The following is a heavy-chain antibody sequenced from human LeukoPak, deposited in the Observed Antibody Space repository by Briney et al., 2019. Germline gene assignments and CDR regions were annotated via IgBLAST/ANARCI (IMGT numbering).Heavy chain of an antibody. CDR1: GYTFTSYY. CDR2: INPSGGST. D-gene: IGHD6-13*01. J-gene: IGHJ4*02. CDR3: ATHRRSADGDPNLDVY. Sequence: ASVKVSCKASGYTFTSYYMHWVRQAPGQGLEWMGIINPSGGSTSYAQKFQGRVTMTRDMSTSTVYMELSSLRAEDTAMYYCATHRRSADGDPNLDVYWGQGTVVTVSS. V-gene: IGHV1-46*01.